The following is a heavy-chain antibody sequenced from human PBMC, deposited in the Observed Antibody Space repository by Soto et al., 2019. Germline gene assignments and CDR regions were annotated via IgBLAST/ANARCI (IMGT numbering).Heavy chain of an antibody. CDR2: ISSSSSTI. V-gene: IGHV3-48*01. Sequence: EVQLVESGGGLVQPGGSLRLSCAASGFTFSSYSMNWVRQAPGKGLEWVSYISSSSSTIYYADSVKGRFTISRDNAKNSLYVQMNSMRAADTAVYYCAREGFYYYYGMDVWGQGTTVTVAS. CDR3: AREGFYYYYGMDV. J-gene: IGHJ6*02. CDR1: GFTFSSYS.